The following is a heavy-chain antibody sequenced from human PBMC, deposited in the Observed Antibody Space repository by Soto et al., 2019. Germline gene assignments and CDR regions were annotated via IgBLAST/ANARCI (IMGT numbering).Heavy chain of an antibody. D-gene: IGHD6-13*01. J-gene: IGHJ4*02. CDR1: GGSFSSYY. CDR2: INHSGST. Sequence: SETLSLTCAVYGGSFSSYYWSCIRQPPGKGREWIGEINHSGSTNYNRSLKSGVTISVETSKNQSSLRLSSVTAADTAVYYCARASAAGYDYWGQGTLVTVSS. V-gene: IGHV4-34*01. CDR3: ARASAAGYDY.